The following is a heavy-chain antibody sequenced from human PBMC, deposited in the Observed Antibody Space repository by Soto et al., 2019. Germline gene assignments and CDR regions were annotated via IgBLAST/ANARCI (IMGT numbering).Heavy chain of an antibody. CDR3: VKEISGYCSSTSCYEYNWFDP. Sequence: VGSLRLSCAASGVTCISYAMRWVRQATGKGLEWVAVISYDGSNKYYADSVKGRFTISRDNSKNTLYLQMSSLRAEDTAVYYCVKEISGYCSSTSCYEYNWFDPWGQGTLVTVSS. CDR2: ISYDGSNK. CDR1: GVTCISYA. V-gene: IGHV3-30*14. D-gene: IGHD2-2*01. J-gene: IGHJ5*02.